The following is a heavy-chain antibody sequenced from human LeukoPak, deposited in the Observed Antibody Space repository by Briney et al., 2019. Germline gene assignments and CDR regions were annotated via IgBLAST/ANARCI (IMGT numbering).Heavy chain of an antibody. Sequence: GGSLRLSCAASGFTFSSYAMSWVRQTPGKGLEWVSAISGSGGSTYYADSVKGRFTISRDNSKNTLYLQMNSLRAEDTAVYYCAYPLNYDFWSGYLDYWGQGTLVTVSS. CDR2: ISGSGGST. CDR3: AYPLNYDFWSGYLDY. CDR1: GFTFSSYA. J-gene: IGHJ4*02. V-gene: IGHV3-23*01. D-gene: IGHD3-3*01.